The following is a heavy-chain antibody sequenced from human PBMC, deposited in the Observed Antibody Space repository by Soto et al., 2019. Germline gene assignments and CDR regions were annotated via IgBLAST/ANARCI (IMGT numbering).Heavy chain of an antibody. CDR3: AAAAGTSFNY. Sequence: SETLSLTCTVSGGSISRGGYYWSWIRQHPGKGLEWIGYIYYSGSTYYNPSLKSRVTISVDTSKNQFSLKLSSVTAADTAVYYCAAAAGTSFNYWGQGTLVTVSS. CDR1: GGSISRGGYY. CDR2: IYYSGST. D-gene: IGHD6-13*01. J-gene: IGHJ4*02. V-gene: IGHV4-31*03.